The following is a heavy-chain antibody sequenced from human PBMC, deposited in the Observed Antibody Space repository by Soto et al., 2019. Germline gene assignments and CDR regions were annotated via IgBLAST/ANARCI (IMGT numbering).Heavy chain of an antibody. D-gene: IGHD5-18*01. CDR2: FYFCGST. J-gene: IGHJ4*02. CDR3: ARVSGYSPRFDY. CDR1: GASISSNSYY. V-gene: IGHV4-61*05. Sequence: PSETLSLTCYVSGASISSNSYYWGWIRQPPGKGLEWIGYFYFCGSTNYNPSLKIRVTLSVDTSKNQFSLKLSSVTVADTAVYYCARVSGYSPRFDYWGQGTLVTVSS.